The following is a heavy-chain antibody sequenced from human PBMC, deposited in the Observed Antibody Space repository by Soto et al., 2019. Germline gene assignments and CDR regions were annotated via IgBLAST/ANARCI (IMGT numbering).Heavy chain of an antibody. CDR2: IYYSGTS. V-gene: IGHV4-39*07. CDR1: GGSINSSSSY. CDR3: ARSAIDYDFWSGYLDY. D-gene: IGHD3-3*01. J-gene: IGHJ4*02. Sequence: PSETLSLTCTVSGGSINSSSSYWAWIRQPPGKGLEWIGHIYYSGTSYSNPSLKSRLTMSVDTSKSQFSLKLSSVTAADTAVYYCARSAIDYDFWSGYLDYWGQGTLVTVSS.